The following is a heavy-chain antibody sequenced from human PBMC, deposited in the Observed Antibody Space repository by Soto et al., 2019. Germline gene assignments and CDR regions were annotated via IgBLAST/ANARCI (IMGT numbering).Heavy chain of an antibody. J-gene: IGHJ5*02. CDR3: ARHPWVAATLYNWFDP. V-gene: IGHV4-39*01. Sequence: SETLSLTCTVSGGSISSSTYYWGWIRQPPRKGLEWIGSIYYSGSTYYNPSLKSRVTISVDTSKNQFSLKLSSVTAADTVLYYCARHPWVAATLYNWFDPWGQGTLVTVSS. CDR1: GGSISSSTYY. D-gene: IGHD2-15*01. CDR2: IYYSGST.